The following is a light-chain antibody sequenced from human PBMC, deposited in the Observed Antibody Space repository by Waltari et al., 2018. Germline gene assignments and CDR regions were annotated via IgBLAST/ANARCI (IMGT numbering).Light chain of an antibody. CDR2: STS. V-gene: IGLV7-43*01. CDR3: LLYYGGVWV. Sequence: QTVVTQEASLTVSPGGTVTLPCASSTGAVTSGHYSNWFQQKPGQAPRALIYSTSNKYSWTPARFSGSLLGGKVALTLSGAQPEDEAEYYCLLYYGGVWVFGGGTKLTVL. J-gene: IGLJ3*02. CDR1: TGAVTSGHY.